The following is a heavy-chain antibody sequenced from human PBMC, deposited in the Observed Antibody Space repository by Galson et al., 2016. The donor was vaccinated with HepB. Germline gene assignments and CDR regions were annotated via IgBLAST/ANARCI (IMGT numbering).Heavy chain of an antibody. J-gene: IGHJ3*02. CDR3: ARSMTSTVRDAFDI. V-gene: IGHV4-28*05. CDR2: SYYTGSI. CDR1: DYSISNRNW. D-gene: IGHD3-10*02. Sequence: SETLSLTCAVSDYSISNRNWWGWIRQPPGKGLEWIGYSYYTGSIFYNPSLKSRVTMSVDTSKNQFSLRLSSVTAVDMAVYYCARSMTSTVRDAFDIWGRGTMVTVSS.